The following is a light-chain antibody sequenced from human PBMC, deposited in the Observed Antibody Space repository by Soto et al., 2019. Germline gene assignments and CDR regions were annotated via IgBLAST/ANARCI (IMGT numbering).Light chain of an antibody. J-gene: IGKJ1*01. CDR3: QQYSSYSYA. CDR1: QSISSW. Sequence: DVQMTQSPATLSVSLGDRATLTCRASQSISSWLAWYQQKPGKAPKLLIYKASSLDTGVPSRFSGSGSGTEFTLTISSLQPDDFAAYYCQQYSSYSYAFGQGTKVDIK. CDR2: KAS. V-gene: IGKV1-5*03.